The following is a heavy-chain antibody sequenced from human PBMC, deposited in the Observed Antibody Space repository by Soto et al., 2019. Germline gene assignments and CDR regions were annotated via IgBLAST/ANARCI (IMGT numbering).Heavy chain of an antibody. Sequence: QVQLQESGPGLVKPPETLSLTCTVSGGSISSYYWSWIRQPPGKGLEWIGFIFYSGSTTYNPSLNSRVAISIDASEYQFSLKLNSVTAADTAVYYCASMIGDPVLIVDSWGQGTLVAVSS. CDR3: ASMIGDPVLIVDS. D-gene: IGHD3-10*02. CDR2: IFYSGST. CDR1: GGSISSYY. V-gene: IGHV4-59*01. J-gene: IGHJ5*01.